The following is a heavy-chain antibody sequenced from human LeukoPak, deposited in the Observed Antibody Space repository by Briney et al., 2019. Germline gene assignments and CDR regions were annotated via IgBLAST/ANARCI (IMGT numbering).Heavy chain of an antibody. CDR2: ISYDGSNK. CDR1: GFTFSSYG. J-gene: IGHJ4*02. CDR3: ARVHCTNGVCLGYFDY. D-gene: IGHD2-8*01. Sequence: PGGSLRLSCAASGFTFSSYGMHWVRQAPGKGLEWVAVISYDGSNKYYADSVKGRFTISRDNSKTPLYLQMNSLRAEDTAVYSCARVHCTNGVCLGYFDYWGQGPLVTVSS. V-gene: IGHV3-30*03.